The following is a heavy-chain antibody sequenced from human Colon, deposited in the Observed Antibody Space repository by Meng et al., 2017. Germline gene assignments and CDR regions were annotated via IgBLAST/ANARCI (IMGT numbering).Heavy chain of an antibody. J-gene: IGHJ5*02. CDR1: GDSISSGNHY. V-gene: IGHV4-31*03. D-gene: IGHD3-22*01. CDR2: FYFSGNT. Sequence: QLQESGPGLVKPSQTPSLTCTVSGDSISSGNHYWSWSRQHPGKGLEWIGYFYFSGNTYYNPSLKSRVTISVDTSKNQFSLNLRSVTAADTAVYYCARYYYDSSGVTYFDPWGQGTLVTVSS. CDR3: ARYYYDSSGVTYFDP.